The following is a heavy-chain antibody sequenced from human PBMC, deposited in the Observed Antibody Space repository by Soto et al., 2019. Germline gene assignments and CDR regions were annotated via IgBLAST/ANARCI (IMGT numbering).Heavy chain of an antibody. CDR3: ARGRYGDY. V-gene: IGHV1-18*01. Sequence: QVHLVQSGAEVKKPGASVKVSCQGSGYAFTTYGITWVRQAPGQGLEWMGWISAHNGNTNYAQKLQGRVTVTRDTSTSTAYMELRRLRYGDTAVYYGARGRYGDYWCQGALVTVSS. D-gene: IGHD1-1*01. J-gene: IGHJ4*02. CDR1: GYAFTTYG. CDR2: ISAHNGNT.